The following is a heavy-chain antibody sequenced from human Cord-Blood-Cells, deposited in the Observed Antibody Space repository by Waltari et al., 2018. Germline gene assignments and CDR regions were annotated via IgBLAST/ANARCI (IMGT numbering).Heavy chain of an antibody. V-gene: IGHV5-51*01. J-gene: IGHJ4*02. CDR1: GYSFTSYW. CDR3: ARHLSVSSGSWSYFDY. Sequence: EVQLVQSGAEVKKPGESLKISCKGSGYSFTSYWIGWVRQMPGTGLEWMGILYPGYSDTIYSPSVQGQVTISADKSISTAYLQWSSLKASDTAMYYCARHLSVSSGSWSYFDYWGQGTLATVSS. CDR2: LYPGYSDT. D-gene: IGHD3-10*01.